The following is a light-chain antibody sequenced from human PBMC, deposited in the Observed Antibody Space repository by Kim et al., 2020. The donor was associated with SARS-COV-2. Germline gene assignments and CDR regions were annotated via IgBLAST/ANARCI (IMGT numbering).Light chain of an antibody. CDR2: RNN. J-gene: IGLJ3*02. CDR1: SSNIGSNY. V-gene: IGLV1-47*01. Sequence: RVTISGSGSSSNIGSNYVYWYQQLPGTAPKLLIYRNNQRPSGVPYRFSGSKSGTSASLAISGLRSEDEADYYCAAWDDSLSGSWVFGGGTQLTVL. CDR3: AAWDDSLSGSWV.